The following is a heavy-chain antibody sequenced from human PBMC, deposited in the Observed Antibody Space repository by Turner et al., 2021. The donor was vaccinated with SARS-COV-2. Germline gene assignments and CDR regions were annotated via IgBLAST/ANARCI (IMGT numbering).Heavy chain of an antibody. Sequence: EVQLLESGGGLVQPGGSLRTSCAALRFPFSSYTMTWARQAPGKGLQWVSAIRGSGSGTYYADSVKGRFTISRDNSKSTLYLQMSSLRAEDTAIYYCAKDVGVASLVGATADYWGQGTLVTVSS. D-gene: IGHD1-26*01. CDR3: AKDVGVASLVGATADY. CDR1: RFPFSSYT. V-gene: IGHV3-23*01. CDR2: IRGSGSGT. J-gene: IGHJ4*01.